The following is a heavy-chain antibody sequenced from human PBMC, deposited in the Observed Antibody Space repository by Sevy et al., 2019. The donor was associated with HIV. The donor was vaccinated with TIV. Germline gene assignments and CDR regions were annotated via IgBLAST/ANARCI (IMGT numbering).Heavy chain of an antibody. CDR1: GGSISSSSYY. CDR2: IYYTGST. D-gene: IGHD1-20*01. CDR3: ARPETAITLGAFDI. Sequence: SETLSLTCTVSGGSISSSSYYWGWIRQPPGKGLEWIGSIYYTGSTYYNPSLKSRVTISVDRTKNQFSLKLSSVTAAETAIYYCARPETAITLGAFDIWGQGTMVTVSS. J-gene: IGHJ3*02. V-gene: IGHV4-39*01.